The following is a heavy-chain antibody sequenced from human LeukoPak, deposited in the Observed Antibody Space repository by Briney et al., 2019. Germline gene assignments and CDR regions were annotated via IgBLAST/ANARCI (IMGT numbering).Heavy chain of an antibody. J-gene: IGHJ4*02. CDR1: GGTFSSYA. CDR2: IIPIFGTA. CDR3: ARDRSYSSGWYY. V-gene: IGHV1-69*01. Sequence: SVKVSCKASGGTFSSYAISWVRQAPGQGLEWMGGIIPIFGTANYAQKFQGRVTITADESTSTAYMEPSSLRSEDTAVYYCARDRSYSSGWYYWGQGTLVTVSS. D-gene: IGHD6-19*01.